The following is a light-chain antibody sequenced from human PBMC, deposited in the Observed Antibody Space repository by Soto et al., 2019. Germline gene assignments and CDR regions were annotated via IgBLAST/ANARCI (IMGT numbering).Light chain of an antibody. CDR2: EVS. Sequence: QSVLTQPASVSGSPGQSITISCTGTSNDVGAYKFVSWYQQHPGKAPKLLLYEVSNRPSGVSNRFSGSKSCNTASLAISGLRAEDESDSYCSSYTVRSTGVFSGGTKLHVL. CDR3: SSYTVRSTGV. CDR1: SNDVGAYKF. J-gene: IGLJ3*02. V-gene: IGLV2-14*01.